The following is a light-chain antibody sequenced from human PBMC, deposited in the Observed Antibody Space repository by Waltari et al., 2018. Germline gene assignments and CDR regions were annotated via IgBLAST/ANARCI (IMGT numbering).Light chain of an antibody. J-gene: IGKJ2*01. CDR3: QHYHNDPPT. CDR1: QDISNS. Sequence: DIQMTQSPSSLSASVGDRVTITCRASQDISNSLAWFQQKPGKAPKSLFYAASYLQRGVTPKFNGSGAGTEFTLTISSLQPEDFATYYCQHYHNDPPTFGQGTKLEI. V-gene: IGKV1-16*02. CDR2: AAS.